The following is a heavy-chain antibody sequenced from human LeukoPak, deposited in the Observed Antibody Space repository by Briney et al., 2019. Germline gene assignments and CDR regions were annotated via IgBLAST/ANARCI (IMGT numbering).Heavy chain of an antibody. CDR1: GFTFSNYA. D-gene: IGHD6-19*01. CDR2: ISGGGITT. Sequence: GSLRLSCAASGFTFSNYAMSWVRQALGKGLEWVSTISGGGITTYYADSAKGRFTISRDNSKNTMFLQMNSLRADDTAVYYCPRQSYASGWNPFDYWGQGTLVTVSS. CDR3: PRQSYASGWNPFDY. J-gene: IGHJ4*02. V-gene: IGHV3-23*01.